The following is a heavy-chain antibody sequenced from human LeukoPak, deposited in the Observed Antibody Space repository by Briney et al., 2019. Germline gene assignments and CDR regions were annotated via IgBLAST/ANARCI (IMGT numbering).Heavy chain of an antibody. CDR1: GFTFSSYS. Sequence: GGSLRLSCAASGFTFSSYSMNWVRQAPGKGLEWVSYISSSSSTIYYADSVKGRFTISRDNAKNSLSLQMNSLRAEDTAVYYCASRGLTEFHYFDFWGPGTLVTVSS. D-gene: IGHD3-10*01. CDR3: ASRGLTEFHYFDF. J-gene: IGHJ4*02. V-gene: IGHV3-48*04. CDR2: ISSSSSTI.